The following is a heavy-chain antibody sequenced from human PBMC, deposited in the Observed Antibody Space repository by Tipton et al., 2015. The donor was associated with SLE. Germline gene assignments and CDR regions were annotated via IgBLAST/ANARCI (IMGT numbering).Heavy chain of an antibody. V-gene: IGHV4-39*07. D-gene: IGHD2-15*01. CDR2: VYYSGNT. CDR1: GGSISSQDYY. J-gene: IGHJ5*02. CDR3: ARPYCSGGSCVGGWFDP. Sequence: LRLSCAVSGGSISSQDYYWGWIRQSPGKGLEWIGNVYYSGNTYYNPSLESRLTISIDTSKNQFSLKLNSVTAADTAVYFCARPYCSGGSCVGGWFDPWGQGTLVTVSS.